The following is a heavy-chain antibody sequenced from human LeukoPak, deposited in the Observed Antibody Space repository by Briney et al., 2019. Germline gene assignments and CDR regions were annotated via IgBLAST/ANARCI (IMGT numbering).Heavy chain of an antibody. CDR3: ARDAYSSGWYQRVY. CDR1: GYTFTGYY. V-gene: IGHV1-2*02. Sequence: GASVKVSCEASGYTFTGYYMHWVRQAPGQGLEWMGWINPNSGGTNYAQKFQGRVTMTRDTSISTAYMELSRLRSDDTAVYYCARDAYSSGWYQRVYWGQGTLVTVSS. D-gene: IGHD6-19*01. CDR2: INPNSGGT. J-gene: IGHJ4*02.